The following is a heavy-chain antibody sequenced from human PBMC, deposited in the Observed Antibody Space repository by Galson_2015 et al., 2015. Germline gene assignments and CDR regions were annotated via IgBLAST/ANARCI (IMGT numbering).Heavy chain of an antibody. CDR2: IYWDDDM. Sequence: PALVKPTQTLTLTCTFSGFSLNTPGVGVGWIRQPPGKALEWLAFIYWDDDMRYGPSLRSRLTITKDTSKNQVVLTMTNVGPVDTATYYCAHGREYGDSCDYWGQGTLVTVSS. CDR1: GFSLNTPGVG. CDR3: AHGREYGDSCDY. J-gene: IGHJ4*02. V-gene: IGHV2-5*05. D-gene: IGHD4-17*01.